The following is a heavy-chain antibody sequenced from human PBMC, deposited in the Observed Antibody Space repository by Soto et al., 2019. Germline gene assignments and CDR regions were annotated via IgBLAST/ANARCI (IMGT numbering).Heavy chain of an antibody. CDR1: GFSISSGYF. D-gene: IGHD3-22*01. CDR2: IYHSGTT. CDR3: ARDSSGYYWLDP. J-gene: IGHJ5*02. Sequence: SETLSLTCAVSGFSISSGYFWGWIRQPPGKGPEWLGSIYHSGTTYYNPSVKGRVTISVDTSKNQFSLKMSSVTAADTAVYYCARDSSGYYWLDPWGQGPLVTVPQ. V-gene: IGHV4-38-2*02.